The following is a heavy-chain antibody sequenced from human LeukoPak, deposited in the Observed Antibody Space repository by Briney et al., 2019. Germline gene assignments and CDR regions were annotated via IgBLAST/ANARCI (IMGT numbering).Heavy chain of an antibody. V-gene: IGHV4-34*01. CDR1: GGSFSGYY. D-gene: IGHD3-22*01. J-gene: IGHJ4*02. CDR3: ARGRGYDSSGYYQRIDY. Sequence: PSETLSLTCAVYGGSFSGYYWSWIRQPPGKGLEWIGEINHSGSTNYNPFLKSRVTISVDTSKNQFSLKLSSVTAADTAVYYCARGRGYDSSGYYQRIDYWGQGTLVTVSS. CDR2: INHSGST.